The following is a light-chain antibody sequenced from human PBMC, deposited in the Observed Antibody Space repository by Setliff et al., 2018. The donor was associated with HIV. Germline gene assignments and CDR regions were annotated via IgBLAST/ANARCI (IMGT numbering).Light chain of an antibody. Sequence: QSALAQPASVSGSPGQSITISCTGTSSDVGSYNLVSWYQQHPGKAPKLMIYEVSKRPSGVSNRFSGSKSRNTASLTISGLQAEAEADYYCCSYAGSSTPYVFGTGTKVTVL. J-gene: IGLJ1*01. CDR2: EVS. V-gene: IGLV2-23*02. CDR1: SSDVGSYNL. CDR3: CSYAGSSTPYV.